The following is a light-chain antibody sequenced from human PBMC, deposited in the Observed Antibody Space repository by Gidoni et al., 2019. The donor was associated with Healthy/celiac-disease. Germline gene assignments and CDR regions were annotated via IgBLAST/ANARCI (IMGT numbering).Light chain of an antibody. Sequence: DIVMTQSPDSLAVSLGERATINCKSSQSVLYSSNNKNYLAWYQQKPGQPPKLLIYSASTRESGVPDRFSGSGSGTDFTLTISSLQAEDGAVYYCQQYYSTPLYTFXQXTKLEIK. CDR2: SAS. CDR1: QSVLYSSNNKNY. CDR3: QQYYSTPLYT. J-gene: IGKJ2*01. V-gene: IGKV4-1*01.